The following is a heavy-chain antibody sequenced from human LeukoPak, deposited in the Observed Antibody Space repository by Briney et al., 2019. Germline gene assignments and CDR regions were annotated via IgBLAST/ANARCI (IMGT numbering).Heavy chain of an antibody. CDR3: AKEKTRTGFDY. J-gene: IGHJ4*02. CDR2: INWNSGSM. Sequence: TGGSLRLSCAASGFTFDDYAMHWVRQAPGKGPEWVSGINWNSGSMGYADSVKGRFTISRDNAKNSLCLQMNSLRADDTALYYCAKEKTRTGFDYWGQGTLVTVSS. V-gene: IGHV3-9*01. CDR1: GFTFDDYA. D-gene: IGHD3-10*01.